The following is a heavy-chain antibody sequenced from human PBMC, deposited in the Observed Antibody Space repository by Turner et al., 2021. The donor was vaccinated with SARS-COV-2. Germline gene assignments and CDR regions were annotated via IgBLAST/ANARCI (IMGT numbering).Heavy chain of an antibody. V-gene: IGHV4-34*01. Sequence: QVQLQQSGAGPLKPSETLSLICAVNGGSRSGYYWTWIRQPPGKGLEWIGEVHPYGTTYYHPSLKSRVSMSVDTSKNQFSLKLNSVTDADTAFYYCARGDDPRKSGVVWGQGTLVTVSS. J-gene: IGHJ4*02. D-gene: IGHD3-3*01. CDR3: ARGDDPRKSGVV. CDR1: GGSRSGYY. CDR2: VHPYGTT.